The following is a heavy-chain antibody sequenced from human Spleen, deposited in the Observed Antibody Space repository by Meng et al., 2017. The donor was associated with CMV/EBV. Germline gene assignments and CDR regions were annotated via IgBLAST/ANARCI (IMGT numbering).Heavy chain of an antibody. CDR3: AKDCSSTSCYFDY. CDR1: GYTFTSCG. V-gene: IGHV1-18*01. J-gene: IGHJ4*02. D-gene: IGHD2-2*01. CDR2: ISAYNGNT. Sequence: ASVKVSFKASGYTFTSCGISWVRQAPGQGLEWMGWISAYNGNTNYAQKLQGRVTMTTDTSTSTAYMDLRRLSSDDTAIYYCAKDCSSTSCYFDYWGQGTLVTVSS.